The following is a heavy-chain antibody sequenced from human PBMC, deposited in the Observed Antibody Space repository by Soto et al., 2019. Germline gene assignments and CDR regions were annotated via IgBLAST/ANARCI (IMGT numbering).Heavy chain of an antibody. CDR3: ARLSCSGGSCSLGHAFDI. D-gene: IGHD2-15*01. Sequence: GESLKISCKGSGYSFTSYWISWVRQMPGKGLEWMGRIDPSDSYTNYSPSFHGHVTISADKSISTAYLQWSSLKASDTAMYYCARLSCSGGSCSLGHAFDISGQGTRVTVS. V-gene: IGHV5-10-1*01. CDR1: GYSFTSYW. J-gene: IGHJ3*02. CDR2: IDPSDSYT.